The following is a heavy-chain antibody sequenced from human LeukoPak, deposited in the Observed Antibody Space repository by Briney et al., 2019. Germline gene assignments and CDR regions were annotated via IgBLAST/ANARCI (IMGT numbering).Heavy chain of an antibody. CDR3: TRGVLPARLDF. CDR1: GYTFTGYY. D-gene: IGHD2-2*01. Sequence: GASVKVSCKASGYTFTGYYMHWVRQAPGQGLEWMGWINPNSGGTNYAQKFQGRVTMTRDTSTSTVYMEVSRLTSDDTAVYYCTRGVLPARLDFWGQGTLVTVSS. CDR2: INPNSGGT. V-gene: IGHV1-2*02. J-gene: IGHJ5*01.